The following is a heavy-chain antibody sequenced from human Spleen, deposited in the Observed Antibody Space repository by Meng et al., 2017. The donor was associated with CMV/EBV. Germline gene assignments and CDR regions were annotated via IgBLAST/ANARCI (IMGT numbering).Heavy chain of an antibody. CDR2: ISGGGGST. CDR3: ASSGDTIMASLDY. CDR1: GFTFSSYS. V-gene: IGHV3-23*01. Sequence: GESLKISCAASGFTFSSYSMNWVRQAPGKGLEWVSGISGGGGSTYYADSMKGRFTISRDNSKNMLYLQVNSLRAEDTAVYYCASSGDTIMASLDYWGQGTLVTVSS. D-gene: IGHD5-18*01. J-gene: IGHJ4*02.